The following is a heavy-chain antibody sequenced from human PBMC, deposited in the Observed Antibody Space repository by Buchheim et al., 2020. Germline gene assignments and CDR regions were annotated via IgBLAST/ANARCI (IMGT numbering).Heavy chain of an antibody. J-gene: IGHJ1*01. CDR1: GFTFSSYW. V-gene: IGHV3-74*01. CDR2: INSDGSST. CDR3: ARVRQQLVNAEYFQH. Sequence: EVQLVESGGGLVQPGGSLRLSCAASGFTFSSYWMHWVRQAPGKGLVWVSRINSDGSSTSYADSVKGRFTNSSDNAKKTLDLQMNSLRAEDTAVYYCARVRQQLVNAEYFQHWGQGTL. D-gene: IGHD6-13*01.